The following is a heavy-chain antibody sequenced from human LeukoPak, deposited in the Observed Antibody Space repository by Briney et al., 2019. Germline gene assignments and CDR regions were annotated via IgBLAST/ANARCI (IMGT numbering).Heavy chain of an antibody. D-gene: IGHD6-13*01. CDR3: ARLIAVRGTVDYFDY. CDR1: GGSISNTNW. J-gene: IGHJ4*02. CDR2: VNLQGST. Sequence: SETLSLTCGVSGGSISNTNWWTWVRQPPGKGLEWIGEVNLQGSTNYNPSLKSRVAISVDKSENHISLKLTSVTAADTAVYYCARLIAVRGTVDYFDYWGQGTLVTVSS. V-gene: IGHV4-4*02.